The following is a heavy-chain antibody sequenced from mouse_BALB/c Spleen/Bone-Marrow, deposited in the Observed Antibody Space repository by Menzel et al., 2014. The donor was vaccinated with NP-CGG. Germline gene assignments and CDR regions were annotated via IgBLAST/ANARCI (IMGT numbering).Heavy chain of an antibody. CDR1: GYTFTSYY. J-gene: IGHJ2*01. CDR3: TRRDY. Sequence: VQLQQSGAELVKPGASVTLSCKASGYTFTSYYMYWVKQRPGQGLEWIGGINPNNGNTNFSETFKSKATLTVDKSSSTAYMQLSSLTSEDSAVYYCTRRDYWGQGTTLTVSS. CDR2: INPNNGNT. V-gene: IGHV1S81*02.